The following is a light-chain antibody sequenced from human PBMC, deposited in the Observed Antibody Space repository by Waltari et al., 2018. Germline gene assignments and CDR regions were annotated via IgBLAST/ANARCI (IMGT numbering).Light chain of an antibody. CDR3: AAWDDSLNGFV. CDR1: SSNIGSNT. V-gene: IGLV1-44*01. CDR2: SNN. J-gene: IGLJ1*01. Sequence: QSVLTQPPSASGTPGQRVIISCFGSSSNIGSNTVNWYQQLPGTAPKLLIYSNNQRPSGVPDRFSGSKSGTSASLAISGLQSEDEADYYCAAWDDSLNGFVFGTGTKVTVL.